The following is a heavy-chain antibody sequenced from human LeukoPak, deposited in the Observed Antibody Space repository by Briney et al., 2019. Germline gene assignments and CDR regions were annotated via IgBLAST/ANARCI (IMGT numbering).Heavy chain of an antibody. Sequence: ASVKVSCKASGYTFTGDYMHWVRQAPGQGLEWMGWINPNSGGTNYAQKFQGRVTMTRDTSISTAYMELSRLRSDDTAVYYCARVQRGRSGYYGSGSYYPSLDYWGQGTLVTVSS. CDR3: ARVQRGRSGYYGSGSYYPSLDY. D-gene: IGHD3-10*01. V-gene: IGHV1-2*02. CDR2: INPNSGGT. CDR1: GYTFTGDY. J-gene: IGHJ4*02.